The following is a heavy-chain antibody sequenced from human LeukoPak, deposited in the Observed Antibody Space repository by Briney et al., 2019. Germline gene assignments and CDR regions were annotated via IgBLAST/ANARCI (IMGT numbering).Heavy chain of an antibody. CDR2: IYYSGST. CDR1: GGSISSSSYY. V-gene: IGHV4-39*01. Sequence: SETLSLTGTVSGGSISSSSYYWGWIRQPPGKGLEWIGSIYYSGSTYYNPSLKSRVTISVDTSKNQFSLKLSSVTAADTAVYYCATSSGYPFDYWGQGTLVTVSS. D-gene: IGHD3-22*01. J-gene: IGHJ4*02. CDR3: ATSSGYPFDY.